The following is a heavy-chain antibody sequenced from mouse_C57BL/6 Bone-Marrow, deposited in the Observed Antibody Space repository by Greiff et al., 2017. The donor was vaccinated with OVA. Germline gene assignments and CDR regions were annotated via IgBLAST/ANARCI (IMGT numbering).Heavy chain of an antibody. CDR2: IYPSDSET. V-gene: IGHV1-61*01. CDR3: ARSTTVVAPYYFDY. Sequence: VQLQQSGAELVRPGSSVKLSCKASGYTFTSYWMDWVKQRPGQGLEWIGNIYPSDSETHYNQKFKDKATLTVDKSSSTAYMQLSSLTSEDSAVYYCARSTTVVAPYYFDYWGKGTTLTVSS. CDR1: GYTFTSYW. D-gene: IGHD1-1*01. J-gene: IGHJ2*01.